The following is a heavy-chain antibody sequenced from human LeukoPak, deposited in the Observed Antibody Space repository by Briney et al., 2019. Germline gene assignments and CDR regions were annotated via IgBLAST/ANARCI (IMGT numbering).Heavy chain of an antibody. CDR3: AKDPSYYYDSSGYIDY. D-gene: IGHD3-22*01. CDR2: ISGSGGST. V-gene: IGHV3-23*01. Sequence: PGGSLRLSCTASGFTFSSYWMSWVRQAPGKGLEWVSAISGSGGSTYYADSVKGRFTISRDNSKNTLYLQMNSLRAEDTAVYYCAKDPSYYYDSSGYIDYWGQGTLVTVSS. J-gene: IGHJ4*02. CDR1: GFTFSSYW.